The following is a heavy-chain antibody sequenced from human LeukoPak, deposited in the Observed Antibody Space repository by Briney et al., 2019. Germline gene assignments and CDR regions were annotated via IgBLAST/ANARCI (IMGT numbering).Heavy chain of an antibody. J-gene: IGHJ5*02. D-gene: IGHD3-22*01. CDR3: ARDSSGFFLFDP. Sequence: GGSLRLSCAASGFTFSTYAMSWVRQAPGKGLEWVSAISGSGGSTYYADSVKGRFTISRDNSKNTLYLQMNSLRAEDTAVYYCARDSSGFFLFDPWGQGTLVTVSS. CDR2: ISGSGGST. CDR1: GFTFSTYA. V-gene: IGHV3-23*01.